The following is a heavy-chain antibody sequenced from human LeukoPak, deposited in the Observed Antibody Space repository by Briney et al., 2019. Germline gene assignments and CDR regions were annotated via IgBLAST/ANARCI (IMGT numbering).Heavy chain of an antibody. Sequence: PGRSLRLSCAASGFTFSVHGMHWVRQAPGKGLEWVALIWFDGSSKYYADSVKGRFTISRDNSKNTLYLQMNSLRAEDTAVYYCAGDWNDGCLDYWGQGTLVTVSS. CDR2: IWFDGSSK. V-gene: IGHV3-33*01. CDR3: AGDWNDGCLDY. J-gene: IGHJ4*02. D-gene: IGHD1-1*01. CDR1: GFTFSVHG.